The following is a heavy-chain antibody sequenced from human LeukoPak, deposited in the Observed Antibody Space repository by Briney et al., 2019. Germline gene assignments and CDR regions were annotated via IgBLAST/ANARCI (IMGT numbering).Heavy chain of an antibody. CDR3: AKGAQDYGDSTTDY. CDR2: INWNGGST. J-gene: IGHJ4*02. V-gene: IGHV3-20*04. Sequence: GGSLRLSCAASGFTFDDYGMSWVRQAPGKGLEWVSGINWNGGSTGYADSVKGRFTIFRDNSKNTLFLQMNSLRAEDTAVYYCAKGAQDYGDSTTDYWGQGTLVTVSS. CDR1: GFTFDDYG. D-gene: IGHD4-17*01.